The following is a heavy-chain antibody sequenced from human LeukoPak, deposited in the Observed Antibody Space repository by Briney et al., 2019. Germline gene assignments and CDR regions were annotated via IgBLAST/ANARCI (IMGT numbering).Heavy chain of an antibody. CDR3: ARVASSANWFDP. CDR1: GGSISSGNYY. Sequence: PSQTLSLTCTVSGGSISSGNYYWSWIRQPPGKGPEWIGYIYYSGSTYYNPSLKSRVTISVDTSKNQFSLKLSSVTAADTAVYYCARVASSANWFDPWGQGTLVTVSS. D-gene: IGHD3-22*01. V-gene: IGHV4-30-4*08. CDR2: IYYSGST. J-gene: IGHJ5*02.